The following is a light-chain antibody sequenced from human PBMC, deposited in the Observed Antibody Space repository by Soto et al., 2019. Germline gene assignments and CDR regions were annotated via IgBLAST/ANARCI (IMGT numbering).Light chain of an antibody. CDR2: GVT. J-gene: IGLJ1*01. Sequence: QSALTQPASVSGSPGQSITISCSGTTNDVGGYNYVSWYQQHPGKAPKLLIYGVTDRPSGVSSRFSGSKSGNAASLTISGLQAEDEGDYYCSSYTGSSNVFGTGTKLTVL. CDR1: TNDVGGYNY. V-gene: IGLV2-14*03. CDR3: SSYTGSSNV.